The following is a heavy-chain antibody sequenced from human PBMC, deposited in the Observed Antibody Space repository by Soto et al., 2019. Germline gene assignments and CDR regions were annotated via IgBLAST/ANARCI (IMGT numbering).Heavy chain of an antibody. J-gene: IGHJ6*02. CDR3: ASNYAYAEGYYWYGIDV. CDR2: ISSYGSDT. V-gene: IGHV3-74*01. CDR1: GFTFSRYW. D-gene: IGHD3-16*01. Sequence: EVQLVESGGGLVLPGGSLRLSCAASGFTFSRYWMHWVRQAQGKGLVWVSRISSYGSDTHYADSVKGRFTISRDNAKNTVYLQMNRLRAEDTAVYYCASNYAYAEGYYWYGIDVWGQGTTVTVSS.